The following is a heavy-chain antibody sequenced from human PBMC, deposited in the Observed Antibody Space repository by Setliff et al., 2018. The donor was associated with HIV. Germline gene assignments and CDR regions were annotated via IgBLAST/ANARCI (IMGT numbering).Heavy chain of an antibody. J-gene: IGHJ4*02. D-gene: IGHD1-26*01. CDR1: GYTLTTFG. CDR2: INTETGNP. CDR3: ARVGSYWSTFDY. V-gene: IGHV7-4-1*02. Sequence: VASVKVACKASGYTLTTFGINWVRQVPGQGLEWLGWINTETGNPMYAQGFKGRFVFSLDSSVSTAYLQISTLKTEDSAIYYCARVGSYWSTFDYWGQGALVTVSS.